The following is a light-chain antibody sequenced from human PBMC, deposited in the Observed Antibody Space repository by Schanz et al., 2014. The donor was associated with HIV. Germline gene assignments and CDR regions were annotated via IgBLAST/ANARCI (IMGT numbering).Light chain of an antibody. CDR1: RSNIGAGYD. J-gene: IGLJ1*01. V-gene: IGLV1-40*01. CDR3: LSYDNTLSGPYV. CDR2: ANT. Sequence: QSVLTQPPSVSGAPGQRVTISCTGSRSNIGAGYDVHWYQQLPGAAPKLLIYANTNRPSGVPDRFSGSKSGTSVSLAITDLQTDDEADYCCLSYDNTLSGPYVFGSGTKLTVL.